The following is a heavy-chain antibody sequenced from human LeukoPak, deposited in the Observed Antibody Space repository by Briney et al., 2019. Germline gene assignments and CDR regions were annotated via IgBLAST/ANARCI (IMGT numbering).Heavy chain of an antibody. J-gene: IGHJ3*02. CDR1: GGSIRSSYYY. CDR3: AGGFQSSGYGFDI. V-gene: IGHV4-39*01. Sequence: PSETLSLTCTVSGGSIRSSYYYWGWIRQPPGKGLEWIGSIYDSGSTYYNPSLKSRVTISVDTSKNQFSLKLNSVTAADTAVYYCAGGFQSSGYGFDIWGQGTMVTVSS. D-gene: IGHD6-19*01. CDR2: IYDSGST.